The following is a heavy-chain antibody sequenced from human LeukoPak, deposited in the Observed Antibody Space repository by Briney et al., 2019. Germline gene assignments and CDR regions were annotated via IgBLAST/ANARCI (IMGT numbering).Heavy chain of an antibody. Sequence: GGSLRLSCAASGFTFSDYYMSWIRQAPGKGLEWVSYISSSGSTIYYADSVKGRFTISRDNAKNSLYLQMNSLRAEDTAVYYCARDASYGADYGGNSGILDYWGQGTLVTVSS. CDR3: ARDASYGADYGGNSGILDY. CDR2: ISSSGSTI. V-gene: IGHV3-11*04. D-gene: IGHD4-23*01. J-gene: IGHJ4*02. CDR1: GFTFSDYY.